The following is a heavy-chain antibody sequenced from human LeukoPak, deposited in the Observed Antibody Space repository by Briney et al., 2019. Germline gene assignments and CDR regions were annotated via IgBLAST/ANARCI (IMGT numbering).Heavy chain of an antibody. CDR3: ARVQTVAGFDY. CDR2: IYSGGST. CDR1: GFTFSTYA. Sequence: GGSLRLSCAASGFTFSTYAVNWVRQAPGKGLEWVSVIYSGGSTYYADSVKGRFTISRDNSKNTLYFQMNSLRAEDTAVYYCARVQTVAGFDYWGQGTLVTVSS. J-gene: IGHJ4*02. D-gene: IGHD6-19*01. V-gene: IGHV3-66*01.